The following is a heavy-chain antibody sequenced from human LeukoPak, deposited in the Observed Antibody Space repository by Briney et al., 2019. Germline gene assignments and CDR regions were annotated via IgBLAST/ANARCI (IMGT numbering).Heavy chain of an antibody. CDR3: VRGPYGASISKWFDP. V-gene: IGHV4-59*01. J-gene: IGHJ5*02. Sequence: SETLSLTCTVSRGSISGYSWSWIRQSPGGGLEWIGYIYYSGDTAYNPSLRSRVTMSVDTSKNQFSLQLRSMTTADTAVYYCVRGPYGASISKWFDPWGQGTQVTVSS. CDR2: IYYSGDT. CDR1: RGSISGYS. D-gene: IGHD4/OR15-4a*01.